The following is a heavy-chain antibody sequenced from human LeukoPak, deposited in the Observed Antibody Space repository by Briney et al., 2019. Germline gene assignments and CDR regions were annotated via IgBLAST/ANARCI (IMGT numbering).Heavy chain of an antibody. Sequence: GASVKVSCKACGGTFSSYAISWVRQAPGQGLEWMGRIIPILGIANYAQKFQGRVTITADKSTSTAYMELSSLRSEDTAVYYCARDSHYYDSSGDAFGIWGQGTMVTVSS. V-gene: IGHV1-69*04. CDR2: IIPILGIA. J-gene: IGHJ3*02. D-gene: IGHD3-22*01. CDR3: ARDSHYYDSSGDAFGI. CDR1: GGTFSSYA.